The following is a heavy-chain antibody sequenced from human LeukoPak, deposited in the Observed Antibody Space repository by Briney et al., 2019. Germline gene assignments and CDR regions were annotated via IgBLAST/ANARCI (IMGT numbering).Heavy chain of an antibody. Sequence: GGSLRLSCAASGFTISSYWMSWVRQAPGKGLERVANIKQDGSEQNYVDSVKGRFTISRNNAKNSLHLQMNSLRAEDTAVYYCARGKMYWYFDLWGRGTLVTVSS. CDR2: IKQDGSEQ. CDR3: ARGKMYWYFDL. CDR1: GFTISSYW. J-gene: IGHJ2*01. V-gene: IGHV3-7*01.